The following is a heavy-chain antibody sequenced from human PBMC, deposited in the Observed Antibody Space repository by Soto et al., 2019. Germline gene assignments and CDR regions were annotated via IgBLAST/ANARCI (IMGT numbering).Heavy chain of an antibody. D-gene: IGHD1-26*01. CDR1: RFTYRSFD. V-gene: IGHV1-8*01. CDR3: ARARRGSGSYQDD. Sequence: ASVRFSIKPSRFTYRSFDINWVRQATGQGIEWMGWMNPNSGNTGYEQKFQGRVTMTRNTSISTAYMELSSLRSEDTAVYYCARARRGSGSYQDDWGQGPLVTVSS. CDR2: MNPNSGNT. J-gene: IGHJ4*02.